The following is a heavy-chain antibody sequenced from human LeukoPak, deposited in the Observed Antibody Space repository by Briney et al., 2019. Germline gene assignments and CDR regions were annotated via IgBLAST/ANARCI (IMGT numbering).Heavy chain of an antibody. D-gene: IGHD6-13*01. Sequence: GGSLRLSCAASGFTFSSYWMHWVRQAPGKGLEWVSGISWNSGSIGYADSVKGRFTISRDNAKNSLYLQMNSLRAEDTALYYCAKDIKEYSSSWYYFDYWGQGTLVTVSS. CDR2: ISWNSGSI. CDR3: AKDIKEYSSSWYYFDY. CDR1: GFTFSSYW. J-gene: IGHJ4*02. V-gene: IGHV3-9*01.